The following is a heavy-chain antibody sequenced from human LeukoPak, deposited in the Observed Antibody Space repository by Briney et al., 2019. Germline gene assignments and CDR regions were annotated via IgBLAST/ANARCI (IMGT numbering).Heavy chain of an antibody. CDR1: GFTFSSYA. J-gene: IGHJ4*02. Sequence: GGSLRLSCAASGFTFSSYAMSWVRRAPGKGLEWVSAISGSGGSTYYADSVKGRFTISRDNSKNTLYLQMNSLRAEDTAVYYCAIERSRWDYYDSSGYFNYWGQGTLVTVSS. D-gene: IGHD3-22*01. V-gene: IGHV3-23*01. CDR3: AIERSRWDYYDSSGYFNY. CDR2: ISGSGGST.